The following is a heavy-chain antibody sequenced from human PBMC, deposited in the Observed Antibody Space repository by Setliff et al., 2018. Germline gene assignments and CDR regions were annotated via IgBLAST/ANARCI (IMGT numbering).Heavy chain of an antibody. Sequence: ASVKVSCKASGYDFTDHYLHWLRQAPGQGPEWMGWIDPKNGDTTYAQKFQGRVTMTWDTSITTAYMDLSSLRSDDTAVYYCAASPGGLGYWGQGTLVTVSS. CDR2: IDPKNGDT. J-gene: IGHJ4*02. CDR1: GYDFTDHY. CDR3: AASPGGLGY. V-gene: IGHV1-2*02. D-gene: IGHD3-10*01.